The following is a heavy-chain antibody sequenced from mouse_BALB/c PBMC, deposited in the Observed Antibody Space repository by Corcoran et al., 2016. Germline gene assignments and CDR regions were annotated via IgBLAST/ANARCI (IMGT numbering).Heavy chain of an antibody. CDR3: ARWDWYFDV. CDR2: IDPANGNT. Sequence: QLQQSGAELVKPGASVKLSCTASGFNIKDTYMHWVKQRPEQGLEWIGRIDPANGNTKYDPKFQGKATITADTSSNTAYLQLSSLTSEDTAVYYCARWDWYFDVWGAGTPVTVSS. V-gene: IGHV14-3*02. CDR1: GFNIKDTY. J-gene: IGHJ1*01.